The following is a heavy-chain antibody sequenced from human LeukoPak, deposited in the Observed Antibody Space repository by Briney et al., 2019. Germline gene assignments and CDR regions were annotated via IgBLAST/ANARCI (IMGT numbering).Heavy chain of an antibody. Sequence: SQTLSLTCAVSGGSISSGGYSWSWIRQPPGKGLEWIGYIYHSGSTYYNPSLKSRVTISVDRSKNQFSLKLSSVTAADTAVYYCARGLGGLFDYWGQGTLVTVSS. CDR2: IYHSGST. J-gene: IGHJ4*02. D-gene: IGHD5-12*01. CDR1: GGSISSGGYS. V-gene: IGHV4-30-2*01. CDR3: ARGLGGLFDY.